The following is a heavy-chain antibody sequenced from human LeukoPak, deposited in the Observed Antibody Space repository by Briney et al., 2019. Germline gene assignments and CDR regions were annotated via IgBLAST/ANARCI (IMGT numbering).Heavy chain of an antibody. CDR1: GFTFSSYG. Sequence: PGGSLRLSCAASGFTFSSYGMHWVRQAPGKGLEWVAVISYDGGNKYCADSVKGRFTISRDNSKNTLYLQMNSLRAEDTAVYYCAKDHGHTFDYWGQGTLVTVSS. CDR2: ISYDGGNK. CDR3: AKDHGHTFDY. J-gene: IGHJ4*02. V-gene: IGHV3-30*18.